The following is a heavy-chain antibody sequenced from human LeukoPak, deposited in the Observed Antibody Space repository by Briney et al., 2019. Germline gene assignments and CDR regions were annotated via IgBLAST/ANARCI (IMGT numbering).Heavy chain of an antibody. CDR1: GFTFSSYS. D-gene: IGHD3-10*01. Sequence: GGSLRLSCAASGFTFSSYSMSWVRQAPGKGLEWVSSIDSSSSHIYYADSLKGRFTISRDNAKNSLYLQMNSLRAEDTAVYYCARAQKLIGEFDYWGQGSLVTVSS. CDR2: IDSSSSHI. CDR3: ARAQKLIGEFDY. V-gene: IGHV3-21*01. J-gene: IGHJ4*02.